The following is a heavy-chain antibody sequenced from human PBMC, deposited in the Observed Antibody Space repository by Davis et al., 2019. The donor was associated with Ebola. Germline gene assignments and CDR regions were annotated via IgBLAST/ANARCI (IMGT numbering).Heavy chain of an antibody. CDR3: VKDTSTIWFDI. CDR2: LVTSADT. J-gene: IGHJ3*02. V-gene: IGHV3-23*01. D-gene: IGHD1-26*01. Sequence: GESLKLSCAVSGFIFSSYVMSWVRQTPGQGLEWVSTLVTSADTYYADSVKGRFTISRDNSKNTLYLQMNGLRVEDTAIYYCVKDTSTIWFDIWVQGTMVTVSS. CDR1: GFIFSSYV.